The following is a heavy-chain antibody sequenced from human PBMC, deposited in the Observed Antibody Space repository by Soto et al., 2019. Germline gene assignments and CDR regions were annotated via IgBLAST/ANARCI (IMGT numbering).Heavy chain of an antibody. D-gene: IGHD3-22*01. V-gene: IGHV3-30*03. CDR1: GFMFNDYA. CDR2: ISSDGNHQ. CDR3: SRGTYYPQSSGLHADY. J-gene: IGHJ4*02. Sequence: GGSLRLSCATSGFMFNDYAMYWVRQAPGQGLEWVAMISSDGNHQFYVDNVRGRFTVSRDNSKNTLNLQMSSLRPEDTAVYYCSRGTYYPQSSGLHADYWGPGTVVTVSS.